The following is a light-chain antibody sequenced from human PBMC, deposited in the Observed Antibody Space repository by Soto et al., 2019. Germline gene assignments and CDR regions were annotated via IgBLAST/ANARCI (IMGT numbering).Light chain of an antibody. Sequence: QSVLTQPPSVSAAPGQKVTVSCSGSGSNIETNYVSWYRQLPGTAPQLLIYENTLRPSGIPDRFSGSKSGTSATLGITGLQTGDEADYYCGTWDSSLSAGVFGTGTKSPS. CDR3: GTWDSSLSAGV. V-gene: IGLV1-51*02. CDR1: GSNIETNY. J-gene: IGLJ1*01. CDR2: ENT.